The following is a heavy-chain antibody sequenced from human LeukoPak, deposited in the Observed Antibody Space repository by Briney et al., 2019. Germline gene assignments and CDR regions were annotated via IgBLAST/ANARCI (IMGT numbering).Heavy chain of an antibody. CDR2: ISYDGSNK. CDR3: ARGEASGSYYYYYYGMDV. V-gene: IGHV3-30-3*01. J-gene: IGHJ6*02. CDR1: GFTFSSYA. Sequence: GGSLRLSRAASGFTFSSYAMHWVRQAPGKGLEWVAVISYDGSNKYYADSVKGRFTISRDNSKNTLYLQMNSLRAEDTAVYYCARGEASGSYYYYYYGMDVWGQGTTVTVSS. D-gene: IGHD1-26*01.